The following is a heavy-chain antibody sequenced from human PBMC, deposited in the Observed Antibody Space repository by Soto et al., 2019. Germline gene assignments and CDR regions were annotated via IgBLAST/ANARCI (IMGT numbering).Heavy chain of an antibody. CDR3: ARGRDYGDFYFDY. D-gene: IGHD4-17*01. CDR1: GCPFTNFG. V-gene: IGHV1-18*01. CDR2: ISPYNGNT. Sequence: GXPGKVSCKASGCPFTNFGINWVRQAPGLGLEWVGWISPYNGNTQSVEKLQGRVTMTTDTSTSTAYMELRSLRSDDTAVYYCARGRDYGDFYFDYWGQGTLFTCSS. J-gene: IGHJ4*02.